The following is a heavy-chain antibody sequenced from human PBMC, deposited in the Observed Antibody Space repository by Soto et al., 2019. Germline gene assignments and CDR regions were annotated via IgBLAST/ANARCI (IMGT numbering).Heavy chain of an antibody. CDR2: IYYSGST. D-gene: IGHD3-3*01. V-gene: IGHV4-31*03. J-gene: IGHJ5*02. Sequence: RSETLSLTCTVSGGSINSGGYSFIWIREHPWNGLELIGYIYYSGSTYYNPSLKSRVTISVDTSKNQFSLKLSSVTAADTAVYYCARAGISLPRGFWSGYYGGINWFDPWGQGTLVTVSS. CDR3: ARAGISLPRGFWSGYYGGINWFDP. CDR1: GGSINSGGYS.